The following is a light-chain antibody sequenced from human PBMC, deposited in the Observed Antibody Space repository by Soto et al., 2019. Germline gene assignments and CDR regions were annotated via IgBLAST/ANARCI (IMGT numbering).Light chain of an antibody. V-gene: IGLV2-14*01. CDR3: SSYTSSSPLV. CDR2: EVS. CDR1: ISDVGGYNY. Sequence: QSSITQPSSLSVSPGQSITISCTGTISDVGGYNYVSWYQQHPGKAPKLMIYEVSNRPSGVSNRFSGSKSGNTASLTISGLQAEDEADYYCSSYTSSSPLVFGGGTK. J-gene: IGLJ3*02.